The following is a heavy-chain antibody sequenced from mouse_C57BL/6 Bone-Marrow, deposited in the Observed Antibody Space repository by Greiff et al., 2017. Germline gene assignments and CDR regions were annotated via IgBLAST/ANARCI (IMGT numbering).Heavy chain of an antibody. Sequence: QVQLQQPGAELVKPGASVKLSCKASGYTFTSYWMHWVKQRPGQGLEWIGMIHPTSGSTNYNEKFKSKATLTVDKSSSTAYMQLSSLTSEDSAVYYCAVLLRGTFPYWGQGTLVTVSA. CDR3: AVLLRGTFPY. D-gene: IGHD1-1*01. V-gene: IGHV1-64*01. CDR1: GYTFTSYW. J-gene: IGHJ3*01. CDR2: IHPTSGST.